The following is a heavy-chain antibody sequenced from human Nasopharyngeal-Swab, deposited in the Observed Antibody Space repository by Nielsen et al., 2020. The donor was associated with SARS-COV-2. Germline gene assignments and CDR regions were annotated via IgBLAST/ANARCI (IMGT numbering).Heavy chain of an antibody. CDR1: GFTFSSYA. Sequence: GESLKISCAASGFTFSSYAMSWVRQAPGKGLEWVSAISGSGGSTYYADSVKGRFTISRDNSKNTLYLQMNSLRAEDTAVYYCARAKWLRANFDYWGQGTLVTVSS. V-gene: IGHV3-23*01. D-gene: IGHD5-12*01. J-gene: IGHJ4*02. CDR2: ISGSGGST. CDR3: ARAKWLRANFDY.